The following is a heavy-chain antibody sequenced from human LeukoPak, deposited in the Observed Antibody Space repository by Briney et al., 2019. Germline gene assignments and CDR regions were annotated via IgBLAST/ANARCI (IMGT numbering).Heavy chain of an antibody. CDR2: IYYSGST. V-gene: IGHV4-59*01. Sequence: SETLSLTCTVSGGSISHYYWSWIRQPPGKGLEWIGYIYYSGSTNYNPSLKSRVTISVDTSKNQFSLKLSSVTAADTAVYCCTRLTVPLRFDPWGQGTLVTVSS. CDR3: TRLTVPLRFDP. CDR1: GGSISHYY. J-gene: IGHJ5*02. D-gene: IGHD2-2*01.